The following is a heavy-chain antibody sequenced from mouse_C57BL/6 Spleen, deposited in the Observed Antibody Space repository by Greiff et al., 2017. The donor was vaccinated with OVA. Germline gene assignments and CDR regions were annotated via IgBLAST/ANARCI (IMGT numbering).Heavy chain of an antibody. J-gene: IGHJ4*01. V-gene: IGHV1-19*01. CDR1: GYTFTDYY. Sequence: VQLQQSGPVLVKPGASVKLSCKASGYTFTDYYMNWVKQSHGKSLEWIGDINPYNGGTCYNQKFKGKATLTVDKSSSTAYMELNSLTSEDSAVYYGERTVGDYAVDDWGQGTSVTVSS. CDR2: INPYNGGT. CDR3: ERTVGDYAVDD. D-gene: IGHD1-1*01.